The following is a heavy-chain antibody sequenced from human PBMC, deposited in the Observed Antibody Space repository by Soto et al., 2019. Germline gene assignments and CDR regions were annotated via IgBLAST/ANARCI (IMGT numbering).Heavy chain of an antibody. D-gene: IGHD6-13*01. CDR3: AGIIAAAGGRRYFDL. V-gene: IGHV3-11*05. CDR2: INSSSSYT. J-gene: IGHJ2*01. CDR1: GFTFSDYY. Sequence: QVQLVESGGGLVKPGGSLRLSCAASGFTFSDYYMSWIRQAPGKGLEWISYINSSSSYTNYADSVKGRFTISRDNAKNSLYLQMNSLRAEDTAVYYCAGIIAAAGGRRYFDLWGRGTLVTVSS.